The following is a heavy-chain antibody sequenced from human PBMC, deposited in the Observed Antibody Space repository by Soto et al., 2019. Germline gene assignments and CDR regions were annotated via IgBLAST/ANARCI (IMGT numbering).Heavy chain of an antibody. D-gene: IGHD3-3*01. CDR3: ARDAEKYYDFWSGYRNWFDP. Sequence: GASVKVSCKASGGTFSSYAISWVRQAPGQGLEWMGGIIPIFGTANYAQKFQGRVTITADKSTSTAYMELSSLRSEETAVYYCARDAEKYYDFWSGYRNWFDPWGQGTLVTVSS. J-gene: IGHJ5*02. CDR1: GGTFSSYA. CDR2: IIPIFGTA. V-gene: IGHV1-69*06.